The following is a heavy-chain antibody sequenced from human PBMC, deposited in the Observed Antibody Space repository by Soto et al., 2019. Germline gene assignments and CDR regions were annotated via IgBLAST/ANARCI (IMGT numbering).Heavy chain of an antibody. Sequence: GGSLRLSCAASGFTFSSYGMHWVRQAPGKGLEWVAVIWYDGSNKYYADSVKGRFTISRDNSKNTLYLQMNSLRAEDTAVYYCARASGSSYWFDPWGQGTLVTVSS. CDR1: GFTFSSYG. V-gene: IGHV3-33*01. CDR3: ARASGSSYWFDP. CDR2: IWYDGSNK. J-gene: IGHJ5*02. D-gene: IGHD1-26*01.